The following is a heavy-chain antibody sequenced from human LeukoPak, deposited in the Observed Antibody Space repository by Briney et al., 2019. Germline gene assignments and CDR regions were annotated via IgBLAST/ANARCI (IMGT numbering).Heavy chain of an antibody. Sequence: GGSLRLSCAASGFSVSSNYMAWVRQAPGKGLEWVSLIYSGGSTYYADSVKGRFTITRDNSKNTLYLQMNSLRDEDTAVYYCASGLRAVWIQLSGPDYWGQGTLVTVSS. CDR3: ASGLRAVWIQLSGPDY. V-gene: IGHV3-53*01. CDR2: IYSGGST. J-gene: IGHJ4*02. D-gene: IGHD5-18*01. CDR1: GFSVSSNY.